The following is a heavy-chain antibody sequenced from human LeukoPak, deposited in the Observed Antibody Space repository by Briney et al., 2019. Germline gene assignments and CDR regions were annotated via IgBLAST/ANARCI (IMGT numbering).Heavy chain of an antibody. J-gene: IGHJ6*04. CDR2: IKQDGSEK. Sequence: PGGSLRLSCAASGFTFSTYWMSWVRQAPGKGLEWVANIKQDGSEKYYVDSVKGRFTISRDNAKNSLYLQMNSLRAEDTAVYYCAELGITMVGGVWGKGTTVTISS. V-gene: IGHV3-7*01. CDR1: GFTFSTYW. CDR3: AELGITMVGGV. D-gene: IGHD3-10*02.